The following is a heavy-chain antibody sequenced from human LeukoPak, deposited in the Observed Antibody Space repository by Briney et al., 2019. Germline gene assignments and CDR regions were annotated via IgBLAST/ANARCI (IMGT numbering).Heavy chain of an antibody. V-gene: IGHV3-33*01. Sequence: GGSLRLSCAASGFTFSSYGMHWVRQAPGKGLEWVAVIWYDGSNKYYADSVKGRFTISRDNSKNTLYLQMNSLRAEDTAVYYCARDRSYSAVAASYYFDYWGQGTLVTVSS. J-gene: IGHJ4*02. CDR1: GFTFSSYG. CDR3: ARDRSYSAVAASYYFDY. CDR2: IWYDGSNK. D-gene: IGHD6-19*01.